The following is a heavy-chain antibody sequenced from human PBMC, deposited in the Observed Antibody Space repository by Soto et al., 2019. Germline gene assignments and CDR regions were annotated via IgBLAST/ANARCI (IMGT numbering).Heavy chain of an antibody. V-gene: IGHV1-2*02. D-gene: IGHD3-22*01. CDR2: INPNSGDT. Sequence: ASVKVSCKSSGYTFTGYFMHWVRQAPGQGLEWMGWINPNSGDTKYAQKFQGRVTMTRDMPISTAYMELRRLTSDDTAVYYCARVRTYYDSSGSLDYWGQGTLVTVSS. CDR1: GYTFTGYF. CDR3: ARVRTYYDSSGSLDY. J-gene: IGHJ4*02.